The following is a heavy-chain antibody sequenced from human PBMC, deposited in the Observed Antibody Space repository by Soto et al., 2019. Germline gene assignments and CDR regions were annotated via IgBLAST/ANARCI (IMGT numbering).Heavy chain of an antibody. CDR2: MNPNSGNT. V-gene: IGHV1-8*01. CDR1: GYTFTSYD. CDR3: AAESGRGYDDDGSGYYHRGWGGTDV. Sequence: QVQLVQSGAEVKKPGASVKVSCKASGYTFTSYDINWVRQATGQGLEWMGWMNPNSGNTGYAQKFQGRVTMTRNSAISTAYRKLGSLRSDGTAVYYCAAESGRGYDDDGSGYYHRGWGGTDVWGQGATVTVSS. J-gene: IGHJ6*02. D-gene: IGHD3-22*01.